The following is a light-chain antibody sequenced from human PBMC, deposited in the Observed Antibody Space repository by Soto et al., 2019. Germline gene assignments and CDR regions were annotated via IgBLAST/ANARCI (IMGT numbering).Light chain of an antibody. CDR3: QQFSSYPLT. CDR1: QTVRNNY. Sequence: EFVVAQSPGTLSLSPGERATLSCRASQTVRNNYLAWYQQKPGQAPRLLIYDASSRATGIPDRFSGGGSGTDFTLTISRLEPEDFAVYYCQQFSSYPLTFGGGTKVDTK. J-gene: IGKJ4*01. CDR2: DAS. V-gene: IGKV3-20*01.